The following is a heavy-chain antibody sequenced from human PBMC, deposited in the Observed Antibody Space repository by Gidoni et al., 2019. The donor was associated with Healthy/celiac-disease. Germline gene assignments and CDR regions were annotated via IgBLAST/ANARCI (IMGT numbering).Heavy chain of an antibody. D-gene: IGHD3-9*01. CDR2: IISFFGTA. Sequence: QAQLVQSGAEMTKPGYSVKVSCKASGATFSTYHISSVRQAPGQGLEWMGGIISFFGTANYAQKFQGRVTITADESTSTAYMELSSLGSEDTAVYYCARGPYDILTGYYTLIDYWGQGTRVAVSS. CDR3: ARGPYDILTGYYTLIDY. J-gene: IGHJ4*02. CDR1: GATFSTYH. V-gene: IGHV1-69*01.